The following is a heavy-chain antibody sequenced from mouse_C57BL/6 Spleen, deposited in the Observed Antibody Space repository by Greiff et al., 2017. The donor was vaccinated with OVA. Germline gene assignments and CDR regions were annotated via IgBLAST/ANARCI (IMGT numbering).Heavy chain of an antibody. J-gene: IGHJ2*01. CDR1: GFNIKDYY. CDR3: TTGDITTVASLDY. V-gene: IGHV14-1*01. D-gene: IGHD1-1*01. Sequence: EVQLQQSGAELVRPGASVKLSCTASGFNIKDYYMHWVKQRPEQGLEWIGRLDPEDGDTEYAPKFQGKATMTADTSSNTAYLQLSSLTSEDTAVDYCTTGDITTVASLDYGGQGTTLTVSS. CDR2: LDPEDGDT.